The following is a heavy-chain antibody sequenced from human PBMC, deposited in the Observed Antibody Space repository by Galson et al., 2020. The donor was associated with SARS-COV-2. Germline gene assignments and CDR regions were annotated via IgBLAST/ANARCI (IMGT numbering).Heavy chain of an antibody. Sequence: QLGESLKISCAASGFTFSSYAMHWVRQAPGKGLEWVAVISYDGSNKYYADSVKGRFTISRDNSKNTLYLQMNSLRAEDTAVYYCARPGHSGSYWCSFDPWGQGTLVTVSS. CDR2: ISYDGSNK. CDR1: GFTFSSYA. CDR3: ARPGHSGSYWCSFDP. J-gene: IGHJ5*02. V-gene: IGHV3-30*04. D-gene: IGHD1-26*01.